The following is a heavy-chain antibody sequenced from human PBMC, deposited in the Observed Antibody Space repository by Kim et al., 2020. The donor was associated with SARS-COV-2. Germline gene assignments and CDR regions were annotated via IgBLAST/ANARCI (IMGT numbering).Heavy chain of an antibody. D-gene: IGHD3-10*01. CDR3: ARASFTMVYNWFDP. Sequence: QKLQGRVTMTTHTSTSTAYMELRSLRSDDTAVYYCARASFTMVYNWFDPWGQGTLVTVSS. J-gene: IGHJ5*02. V-gene: IGHV1-18*01.